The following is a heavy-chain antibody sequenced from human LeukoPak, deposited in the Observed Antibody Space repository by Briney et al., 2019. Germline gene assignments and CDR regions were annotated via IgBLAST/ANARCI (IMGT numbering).Heavy chain of an antibody. J-gene: IGHJ4*02. Sequence: GSLRPSCAASGFTFSSCGMHWVRQPPGKGLEWIGEVHLDGRTNYNPSLKSRLIMSVDLPENHISLKPTSVTAADTAVYYCAREGGFYRPLDYSGQGTLVTVSS. CDR2: VHLDGRT. D-gene: IGHD3-3*01. CDR3: AREGGFYRPLDY. V-gene: IGHV4-4*02. CDR1: GFTFSSCGM.